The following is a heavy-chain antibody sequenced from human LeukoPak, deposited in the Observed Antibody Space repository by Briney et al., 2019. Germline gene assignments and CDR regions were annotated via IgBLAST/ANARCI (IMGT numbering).Heavy chain of an antibody. J-gene: IGHJ5*02. Sequence: SETLSLTCTVSGRSMSSYYGSWIRQPPGKGLEWIGYIYYSGSTNYNPSLKSRVTISVDTSKNQFSLKLSSVTAADTAMYYCAIDAEWSSRTWFDPWGQGTLVTVSS. V-gene: IGHV4-59*01. CDR3: AIDAEWSSRTWFDP. CDR2: IYYSGST. CDR1: GRSMSSYY. D-gene: IGHD6-19*01.